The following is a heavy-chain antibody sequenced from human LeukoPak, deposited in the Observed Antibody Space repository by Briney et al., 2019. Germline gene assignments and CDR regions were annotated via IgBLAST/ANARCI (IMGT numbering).Heavy chain of an antibody. J-gene: IGHJ3*02. Sequence: GGSLRLSCVASGFTFDNYDMHWVRQAPGKGLEWVSFIQFDGSNKYYADSVKGRFTISRDNSKNTMYLQVNSLRAEDTALYYCAKDSQGWAFDIWGQGTMFTASS. CDR3: AKDSQGWAFDI. V-gene: IGHV3-30*02. D-gene: IGHD6-19*01. CDR1: GFTFDNYD. CDR2: IQFDGSNK.